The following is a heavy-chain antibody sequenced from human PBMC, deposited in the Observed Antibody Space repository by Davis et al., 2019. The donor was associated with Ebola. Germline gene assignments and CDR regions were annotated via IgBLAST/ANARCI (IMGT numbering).Heavy chain of an antibody. CDR2: IYSVGSK. CDR1: GFTARSNY. J-gene: IGHJ6*02. CDR3: AGGYYYGWGSGMDV. V-gene: IGHV3-66*01. D-gene: IGHD3-10*01. Sequence: GGSLRLSCPASGFTARSNYMSWVRQAPGKGLEWVPVIYSVGSKYYADSVKGRFTISRANTKKTLYLQMNSLRAEETAVYYCAGGYYYGWGSGMDVWGQGTTVTVSS.